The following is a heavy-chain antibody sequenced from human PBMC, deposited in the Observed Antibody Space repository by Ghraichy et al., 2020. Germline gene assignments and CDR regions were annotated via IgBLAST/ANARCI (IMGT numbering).Heavy chain of an antibody. CDR3: ARHSGYDYVISVNGSYYYGMDV. V-gene: IGHV3-21*01. CDR2: ISSSSYI. Sequence: GGSLRLSCAASGFTFSSYSMNWVRQAPGKGLEWVSSISSSSYIYYADSVKGRFTISRDNAKNSLYLQMNSLRAEDTAVYYCARHSGYDYVISVNGSYYYGMDVWGQGTTVTVSS. D-gene: IGHD5-12*01. J-gene: IGHJ6*02. CDR1: GFTFSSYS.